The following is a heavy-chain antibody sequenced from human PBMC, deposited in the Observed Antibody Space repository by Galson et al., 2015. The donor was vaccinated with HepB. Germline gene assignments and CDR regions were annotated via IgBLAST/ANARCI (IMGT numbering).Heavy chain of an antibody. V-gene: IGHV3-23*01. J-gene: IGHJ4*02. CDR3: AKDGGDCSGGNCYYFDY. Sequence: SLRLSCAASGFTFSSYAMSWVRQAPGKGLDWVSGISASGGSTYYADSVKGRFTISRDNSKSTLYLQMNSLRAEDTAVYYCAKDGGDCSGGNCYYFDYWGQGTLVTVSS. CDR2: ISASGGST. CDR1: GFTFSSYA. D-gene: IGHD2-15*01.